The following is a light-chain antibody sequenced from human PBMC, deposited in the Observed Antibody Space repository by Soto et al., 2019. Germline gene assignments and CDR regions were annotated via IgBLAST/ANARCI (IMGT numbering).Light chain of an antibody. J-gene: IGKJ4*01. CDR1: RSVTNQ. CDR2: DAS. CDR3: QHRYSWPLT. V-gene: IGKV3-11*01. Sequence: DIVLTQSPVNLSLSPGERASLSCRASRSVTNQLAWYQQKPGQAPRLLIYDASRRAIGIPARFSGSGSGTDFTLTIGGLEPEDYGVYYCQHRYSWPLTFGGGSKVQMK.